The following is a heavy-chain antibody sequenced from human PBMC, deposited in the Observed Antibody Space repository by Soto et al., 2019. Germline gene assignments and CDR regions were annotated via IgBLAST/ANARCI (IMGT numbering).Heavy chain of an antibody. CDR2: INAGNGNT. CDR3: AREHLGELSFGITTKPHDAFDI. V-gene: IGHV1-3*01. Sequence: ASVKVSCKASGYTFTSYAMHWVRQAPGQRLEWMGWINAGNGNTKYSQKFQGRVTITRDTSASTAYMELSSLRSEDTAVYYCAREHLGELSFGITTKPHDAFDIWGQGTMVTVSS. J-gene: IGHJ3*02. D-gene: IGHD3-16*02. CDR1: GYTFTSYA.